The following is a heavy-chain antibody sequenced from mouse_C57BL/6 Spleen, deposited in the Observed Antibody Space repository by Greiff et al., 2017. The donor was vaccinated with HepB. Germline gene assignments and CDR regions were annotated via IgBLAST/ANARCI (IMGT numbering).Heavy chain of an antibody. J-gene: IGHJ4*01. Sequence: QVTLKVSGPGILQSSQTLSLTCSFSGFSLSTSGMGVSWIRQPSGKGLEWLAHIYWDDDKRYNPSLKSRLTISKDTSRNQVFLKITSVDTADTATYYCARSGGATVVATRKTWYAMDYWGQGTSVTVSS. CDR2: IYWDDDK. CDR1: GFSLSTSGMG. V-gene: IGHV8-12*01. D-gene: IGHD1-1*01. CDR3: ARSGGATVVATRKTWYAMDY.